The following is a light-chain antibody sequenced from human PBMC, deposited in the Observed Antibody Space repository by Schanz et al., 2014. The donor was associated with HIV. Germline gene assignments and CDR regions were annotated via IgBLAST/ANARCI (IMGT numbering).Light chain of an antibody. CDR1: SSDVGGYNY. CDR2: DVS. J-gene: IGLJ3*02. Sequence: QSALTQPPSASGSPGQSVTISCTGTSSDVGGYNYVSWYQQHPGKAPKLMIYDVSNRPSGVSNRFSGSKSGNTASLTISGLQAEDEADYYCSSYTSFGTLVFGGGTKLTVL. V-gene: IGLV2-14*01. CDR3: SSYTSFGTLV.